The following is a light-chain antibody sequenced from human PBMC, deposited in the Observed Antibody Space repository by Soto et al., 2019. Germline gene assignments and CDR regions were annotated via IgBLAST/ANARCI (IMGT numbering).Light chain of an antibody. CDR2: KAS. CDR1: QSISTW. V-gene: IGKV1-5*03. J-gene: IGKJ1*01. CDR3: QQYVNYPWT. Sequence: DIQMTQSPSTLPASVGDRVTITCRASQSISTWLAWYQQKPGKAPNLLIYKASTLESGVPSRFSGSGSGTEFTLTISGLQHDDFATYYCQQYVNYPWTFGPGTKVDI.